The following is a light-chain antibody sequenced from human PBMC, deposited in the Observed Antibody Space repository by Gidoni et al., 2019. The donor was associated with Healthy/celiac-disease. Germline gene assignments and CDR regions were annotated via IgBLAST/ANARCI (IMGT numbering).Light chain of an antibody. CDR3: QQSYTTLPT. J-gene: IGKJ5*01. CDR1: QSISSY. V-gene: IGKV1-39*01. Sequence: DIPMTQSPSSLSASVGDRVTITCRASQSISSYLNWYQQKPGKAPKLLIYAASSLQSGVPSRFSGSGSGTDFTLTISSLQPEDFATYYCQQSYTTLPTFGQXTRLEIK. CDR2: AAS.